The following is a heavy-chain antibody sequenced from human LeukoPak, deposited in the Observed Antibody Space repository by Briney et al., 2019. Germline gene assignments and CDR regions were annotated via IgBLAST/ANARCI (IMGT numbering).Heavy chain of an antibody. CDR2: INHSGST. V-gene: IGHV4-34*01. J-gene: IGHJ4*02. CDR3: ARDSGSYHIFDY. Sequence: PSETLSLTCAVYGGSFSGYYWSWIRQPPGKGLEWIGEINHSGSTNYNPSLKSRVTISVDTSKNQFSLKLSSVTAADTAVYYCARDSGSYHIFDYWGQGTLVTVSS. CDR1: GGSFSGYY. D-gene: IGHD1-26*01.